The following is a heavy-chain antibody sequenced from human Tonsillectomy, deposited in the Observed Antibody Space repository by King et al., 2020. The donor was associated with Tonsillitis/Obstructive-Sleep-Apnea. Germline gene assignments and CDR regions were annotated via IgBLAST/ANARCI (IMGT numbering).Heavy chain of an antibody. J-gene: IGHJ4*02. V-gene: IGHV2-5*02. Sequence: TLKESGPTLVKPTQTLTLTCTFSGFSLSTSGVGVGWIRQPPGEALEWLALISWDEDERYSPSLKSRLTITKDTSKNQVVLTVTNMDPVETATYYCAHRPSARYFDYWGQGTLVTVSS. CDR3: AHRPSARYFDY. CDR2: ISWDEDE. CDR1: GFSLSTSGVG.